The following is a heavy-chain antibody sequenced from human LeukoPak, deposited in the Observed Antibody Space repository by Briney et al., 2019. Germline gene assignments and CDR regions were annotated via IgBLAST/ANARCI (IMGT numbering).Heavy chain of an antibody. V-gene: IGHV1-18*01. CDR1: GYTFTSYG. CDR2: ISAYNGNT. J-gene: IGHJ5*02. Sequence: GASVKVSCKASGYTFTSYGISWVRQAPGQGLEWMGWISAYNGNTNYAQKLQGRVTMTTDTSTSTAYMELRSLRSDDTAVYYCARAGGATTRGNWFDPWGQGTLVTVSS. CDR3: ARAGGATTRGNWFDP. D-gene: IGHD1-26*01.